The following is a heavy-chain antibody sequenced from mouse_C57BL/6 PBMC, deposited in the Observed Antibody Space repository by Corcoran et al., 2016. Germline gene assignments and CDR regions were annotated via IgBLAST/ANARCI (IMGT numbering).Heavy chain of an antibody. CDR1: GYTFTDYY. CDR2: INPYNGGT. J-gene: IGHJ4*01. Sequence: EVQLQQSGPVLVKPGASVKMSCKASGYTFTDYYMNWVKQSHGKSLEWIGVINPYNGGTSYNQKFKGKATLTVDKSSSTAYTELNSLTSEDSAVYYCARSDGYLYAMDYWGQGTSVTVSS. V-gene: IGHV1-19*01. CDR3: ARSDGYLYAMDY. D-gene: IGHD2-3*01.